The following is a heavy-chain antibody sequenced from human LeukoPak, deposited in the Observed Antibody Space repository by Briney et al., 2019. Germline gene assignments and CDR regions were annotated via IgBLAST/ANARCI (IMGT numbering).Heavy chain of an antibody. D-gene: IGHD6-13*01. CDR3: AKDLAAAGRGAYFDY. J-gene: IGHJ4*02. CDR2: ISSSGSTI. V-gene: IGHV3-11*01. Sequence: GGSLRLSCAASGFTFSDYYMSWIRQAPGKGLEWVPYISSSGSTIYYADSVKGRFTISRDNAKNSLYLQMNSLRAEDTALYYCAKDLAAAGRGAYFDYWGQGTLVTVSS. CDR1: GFTFSDYY.